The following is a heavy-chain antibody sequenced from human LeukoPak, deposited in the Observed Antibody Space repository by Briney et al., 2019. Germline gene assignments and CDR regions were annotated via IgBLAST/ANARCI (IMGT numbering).Heavy chain of an antibody. D-gene: IGHD6-13*01. CDR3: ARGGIAAAYYYYYYGMDV. CDR1: GYAFTGYY. J-gene: IGHJ6*02. CDR2: INPNSGGT. Sequence: GASVKVSCKASGYAFTGYYMHWVRQAPGQGLEWMGWINPNSGGTNYAQKFQGWVTMTRDTSISTAYMELSSLRSEDTAVYYCARGGIAAAYYYYYYGMDVWGQGTTVTVSS. V-gene: IGHV1-2*04.